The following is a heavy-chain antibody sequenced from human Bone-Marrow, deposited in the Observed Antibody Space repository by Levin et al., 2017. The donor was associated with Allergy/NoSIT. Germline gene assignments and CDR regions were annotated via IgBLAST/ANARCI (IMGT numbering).Heavy chain of an antibody. CDR3: AKVGGQWLDFYYFDS. V-gene: IGHV3-30*18. CDR1: GFTFGTFD. J-gene: IGHJ4*02. D-gene: IGHD6-19*01. Sequence: GGSLRLSCAASGFTFGTFDMHWVRQAPGKGLEWVSVMSFDGRHKYYADSVRGRFTISRDNSKNTLSLQMSSLKTDDTAVYYCAKVGGQWLDFYYFDSWGQGTLVTVSS. CDR2: MSFDGRHK.